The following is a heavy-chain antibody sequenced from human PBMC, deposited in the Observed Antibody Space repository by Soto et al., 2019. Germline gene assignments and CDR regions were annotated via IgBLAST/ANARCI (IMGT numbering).Heavy chain of an antibody. CDR2: ISGSGGST. D-gene: IGHD2-2*01. CDR3: AKGYCSSTRCEGYLACDI. J-gene: IGHJ3*02. Sequence: EVQLLESGGGLVQPGGSLRLSCAASAFTFSSYAMSWVRQAPGKGLEWVSAISGSGGSTYYADSVKGRFTVSRDNSKNTLYLQRNSLRAEDTAVSYCAKGYCSSTRCEGYLACDIWGQGTMVTVS. CDR1: AFTFSSYA. V-gene: IGHV3-23*01.